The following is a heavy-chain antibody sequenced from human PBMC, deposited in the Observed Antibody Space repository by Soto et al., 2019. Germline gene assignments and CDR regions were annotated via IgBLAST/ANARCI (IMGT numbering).Heavy chain of an antibody. CDR2: ICVSGSTR. D-gene: IGHD2-21*02. J-gene: IGHJ4*02. V-gene: IGHV3-11*01. Sequence: GGSLRLSCAASGFTFSDYYMSWIRQAPGQGMEWFSYICVSGSTRYYAACVKGRFTISRDNAEGSVYLQMSGLRAEDTAVYYCARLGLFAYWGRGILVTFSS. CDR1: GFTFSDYY. CDR3: ARLGLFAY.